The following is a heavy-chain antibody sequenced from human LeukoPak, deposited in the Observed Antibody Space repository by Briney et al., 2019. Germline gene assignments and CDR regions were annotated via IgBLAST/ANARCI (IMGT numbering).Heavy chain of an antibody. D-gene: IGHD3-9*01. Sequence: ASVKVSCKASGYTFTSYGISWVRQAPGQGLEWMGWISAYNGNTNYAQKLQGRVTMTTDTSTSAAYMELRSLRSDDTAVYYCARLPYYDILTGYYDWFDPWGQGTLVTVSS. J-gene: IGHJ5*02. CDR3: ARLPYYDILTGYYDWFDP. CDR2: ISAYNGNT. V-gene: IGHV1-18*01. CDR1: GYTFTSYG.